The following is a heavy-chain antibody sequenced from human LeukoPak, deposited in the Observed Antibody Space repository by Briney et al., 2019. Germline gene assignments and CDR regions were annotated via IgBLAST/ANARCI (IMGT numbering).Heavy chain of an antibody. J-gene: IGHJ6*03. D-gene: IGHD3-9*01. CDR1: GYTFTSYG. CDR2: ISAYNGNT. CDR3: ARDLRTILNYYYMDV. Sequence: ASVKRSCKASGYTFTSYGISWVREAPGQGLEWMGWISAYNGNTNYAQKLQGRVTMTTDTSTSTAYMELRSLRSDDTAVYYCARDLRTILNYYYMDVWGKGTTVTVSS. V-gene: IGHV1-18*01.